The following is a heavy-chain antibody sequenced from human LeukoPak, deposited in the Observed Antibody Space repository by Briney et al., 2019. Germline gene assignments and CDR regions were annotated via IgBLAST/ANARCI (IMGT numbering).Heavy chain of an antibody. CDR1: GGSFSGYY. D-gene: IGHD5-12*01. J-gene: IGHJ4*02. CDR3: ARCEKYSGYDLWALYFDY. CDR2: INHSGST. V-gene: IGHV4-34*01. Sequence: SETLPLTCAVYGGSFSGYYWSWIRQPPGKGLEWIGEINHSGSTNYNPSLKSRVTISVDTSKNQFSLKLSSVTAADTAVYYCARCEKYSGYDLWALYFDYWGQGTLVTVSS.